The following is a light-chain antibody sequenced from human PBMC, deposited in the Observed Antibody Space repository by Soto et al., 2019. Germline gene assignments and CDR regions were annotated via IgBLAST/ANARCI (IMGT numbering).Light chain of an antibody. CDR1: QSVSSK. V-gene: IGKV3D-15*01. J-gene: IGKJ1*01. CDR2: GAS. Sequence: EIVMTQSPATLSVSPGEGATLSCRASQSVSSKLAFYQHKPGRPPRLLIYGASRRATGIPDRFSGSGSGTDFTLTISSLEPEDFAMYYCQKYDGTGTFGQGTKVDIK. CDR3: QKYDGTGT.